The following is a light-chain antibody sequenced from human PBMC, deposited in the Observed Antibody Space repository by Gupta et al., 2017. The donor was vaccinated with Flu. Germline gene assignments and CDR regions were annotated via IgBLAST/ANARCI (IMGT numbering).Light chain of an antibody. Sequence: SYELTQPPSVSVSPRQTARITCSGDTLPDQYAYWYQQKPGQAPVLIIYRDSERPSGIPERFSGSSSGTTVTLTISGVQAEDEAEYYCQAADSTGSYVVFGGGTKLTVL. V-gene: IGLV3-25*02. CDR2: RDS. J-gene: IGLJ2*01. CDR3: QAADSTGSYVV. CDR1: TLPDQY.